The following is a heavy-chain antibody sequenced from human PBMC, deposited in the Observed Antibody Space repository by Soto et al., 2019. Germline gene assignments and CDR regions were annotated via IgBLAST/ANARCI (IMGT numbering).Heavy chain of an antibody. CDR2: ISSDVNYK. Sequence: QVQLVESGGGVVQPGRSLRLSCAASGFTFSSYALHWVRQAPGKGLDWVAVISSDVNYKYYADSVKGRFTISRDNSKNTLYLQMNSLRAEDTAVYYCARQKKRGLWLFDSWGQGTLVTVSS. J-gene: IGHJ4*02. CDR3: ARQKKRGLWLFDS. D-gene: IGHD5-12*01. CDR1: GFTFSSYA. V-gene: IGHV3-30-3*01.